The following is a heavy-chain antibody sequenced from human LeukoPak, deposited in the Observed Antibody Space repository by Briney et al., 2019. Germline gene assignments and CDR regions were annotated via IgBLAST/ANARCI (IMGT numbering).Heavy chain of an antibody. V-gene: IGHV4-34*01. Sequence: SETLSLTCAVYGGSFSGYYWSWIRQPPGKGLEWIGEINHSGSTNYNPSLTSRVTISVDTSKNQFSLKLSSVTAADTAVYYCARDPPLNHYCDSSGFDHDESRFDYWGQGTLVTVSS. CDR1: GGSFSGYY. CDR3: ARDPPLNHYCDSSGFDHDESRFDY. J-gene: IGHJ4*02. CDR2: INHSGST. D-gene: IGHD3-22*01.